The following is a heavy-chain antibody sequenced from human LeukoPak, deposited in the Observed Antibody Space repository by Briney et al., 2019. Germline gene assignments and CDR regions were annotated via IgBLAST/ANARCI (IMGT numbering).Heavy chain of an antibody. CDR2: ISGSGGST. Sequence: GGSLRLPCAASGFTFSSYAMSWVRQAPGKGLEWVSAISGSGGSTYYADYVKGRFTISRDDSKNTLYLQMNSLRAEDTAVYYCAKDRLWFGELLFWGQGTLVTVSS. D-gene: IGHD3-10*01. CDR3: AKDRLWFGELLF. J-gene: IGHJ4*02. CDR1: GFTFSSYA. V-gene: IGHV3-23*01.